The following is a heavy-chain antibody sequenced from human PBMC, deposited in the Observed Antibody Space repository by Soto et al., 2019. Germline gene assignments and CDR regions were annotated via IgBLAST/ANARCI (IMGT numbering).Heavy chain of an antibody. CDR1: GGTLSSFITYP. CDR2: IVPKVGTV. J-gene: IGHJ4*02. Sequence: QVQLVKSGPEVKKPGSSVKVSGKTSGGTLSSFITYPINWVRQAPGQGPVWMGGIVPKVGTVNYAQRFQGRVTITADNSMGTSYMELNNLRSADTPLYYCARRDTSGFLRYFDTWGQGTLVTVS. V-gene: IGHV1-69*06. CDR3: ARRDTSGFLRYFDT. D-gene: IGHD3-3*01.